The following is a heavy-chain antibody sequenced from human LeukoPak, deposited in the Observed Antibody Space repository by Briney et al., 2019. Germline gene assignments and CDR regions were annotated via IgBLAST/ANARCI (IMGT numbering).Heavy chain of an antibody. D-gene: IGHD3-22*01. Sequence: GASVKVSCKVSGYTLTELSMHWVRQAPGKGLEWMGGFDPEDGETIYAQKFQGRVTMTEDTSTDTAYMELSSLRSEDTAVYYCATTIIRYYDSSGLDYWSQGTLVTVSS. CDR1: GYTLTELS. V-gene: IGHV1-24*01. CDR3: ATTIIRYYDSSGLDY. J-gene: IGHJ4*02. CDR2: FDPEDGET.